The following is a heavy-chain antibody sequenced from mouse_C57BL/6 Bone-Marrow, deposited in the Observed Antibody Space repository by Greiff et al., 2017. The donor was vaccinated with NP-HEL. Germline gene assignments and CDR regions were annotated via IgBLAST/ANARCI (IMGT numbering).Heavy chain of an antibody. V-gene: IGHV2-5*01. J-gene: IGHJ4*01. CDR3: AKTGGYYLYAMDY. CDR1: GFSLTSYG. Sequence: QVQLQQSGPGLVQPSPSLSITCTVSGFSLTSYGVHWVRQSPGKGLEWLGVIWRGGSTDYNAAFMSRLSITKDNSKSHVFFKMNSLQADDTAIYDCAKTGGYYLYAMDYWGQGTSVTVSS. D-gene: IGHD2-3*01. CDR2: IWRGGST.